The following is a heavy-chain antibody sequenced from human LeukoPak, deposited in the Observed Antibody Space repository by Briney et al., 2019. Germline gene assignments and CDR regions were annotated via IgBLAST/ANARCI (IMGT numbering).Heavy chain of an antibody. CDR1: GYTFTACY. V-gene: IGHV1-2*02. CDR3: ALGGQVTVDIRGNWFDP. J-gene: IGHJ5*02. Sequence: ASVTVSCKASGYTFTACYMHWVRQAPGQGLEWMGWINPKSGGTNYAQKFQGSVTMPRDTSISTAYMELTRLRSDDTAVYYCALGGQVTVDIRGNWFDPWGQGTLVTVSS. CDR2: INPKSGGT. D-gene: IGHD3-10*01.